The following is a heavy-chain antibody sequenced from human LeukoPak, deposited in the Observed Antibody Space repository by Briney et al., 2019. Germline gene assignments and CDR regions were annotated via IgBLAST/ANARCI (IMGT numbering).Heavy chain of an antibody. V-gene: IGHV3-21*01. J-gene: IGHJ3*02. Sequence: PGGSLRLSCAASGFTFSSYWMNWVRQAPGKGLEWVSSISTSSSYVYYADSLKGRFTISRDNAKKSLYLQMNSLRAEDTAVYYCARGRVGQWLVDAFDIWGQGTMVTVSS. D-gene: IGHD6-19*01. CDR1: GFTFSSYW. CDR3: ARGRVGQWLVDAFDI. CDR2: ISTSSSYV.